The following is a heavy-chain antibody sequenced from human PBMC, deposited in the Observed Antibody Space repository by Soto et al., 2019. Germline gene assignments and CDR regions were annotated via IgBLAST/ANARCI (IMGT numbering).Heavy chain of an antibody. CDR3: ARDRRQWLVSAYYYYYGMDV. J-gene: IGHJ6*02. CDR1: GGSLSGYY. V-gene: IGHV4-34*01. Sequence: SETLSLTCAVYGGSLSGYYWSWIRQPPGKGLEWIGEINHSGSTNYNPSLKSRVTISVDTSKNQFSLQLNSVTPEDTAVYYCARDRRQWLVSAYYYYYGMDVWGQGTTVTVSS. CDR2: INHSGST. D-gene: IGHD6-19*01.